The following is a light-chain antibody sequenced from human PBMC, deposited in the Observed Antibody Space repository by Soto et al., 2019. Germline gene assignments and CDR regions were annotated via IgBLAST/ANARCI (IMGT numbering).Light chain of an antibody. Sequence: QSALTQPASVSGSPGQLITISCTGTSSDVGGYNYVSWYQQHPGEAPKLMIYEVSNRPSGVSNRFSGSKSGNTASLTISGLQAEDEADYYCSSYTSSSTPHYVFGTGTTVTVL. J-gene: IGLJ1*01. CDR2: EVS. CDR1: SSDVGGYNY. CDR3: SSYTSSSTPHYV. V-gene: IGLV2-14*01.